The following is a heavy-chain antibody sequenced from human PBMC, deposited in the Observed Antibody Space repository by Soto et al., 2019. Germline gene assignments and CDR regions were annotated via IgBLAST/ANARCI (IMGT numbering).Heavy chain of an antibody. D-gene: IGHD1-26*01. J-gene: IGHJ1*01. Sequence: SVKVSCKASGGTSSSYAISWVRQAPGQGLEWMGGIIPIFGTANYAQKFQGRVTITADESTSTAYMELSSLRSEDTAVYYCARGGGSYFAYFQHWGQGTLVTVSS. V-gene: IGHV1-69*13. CDR2: IIPIFGTA. CDR3: ARGGGSYFAYFQH. CDR1: GGTSSSYA.